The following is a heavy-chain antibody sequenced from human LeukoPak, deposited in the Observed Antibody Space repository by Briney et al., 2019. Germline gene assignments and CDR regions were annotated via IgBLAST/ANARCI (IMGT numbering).Heavy chain of an antibody. CDR3: AKLGAYSSSWYGFFDY. Sequence: GESLKISCKAYGYSFTNYWIGWVRQMPGKGLECMGIIYPGDSDTRYSPSFQGQVTISADKSISTAYLHWSSLKASDTAMYYCAKLGAYSSSWYGFFDYWGQGTLVTVSS. CDR2: IYPGDSDT. D-gene: IGHD6-13*01. V-gene: IGHV5-51*01. J-gene: IGHJ4*02. CDR1: GYSFTNYW.